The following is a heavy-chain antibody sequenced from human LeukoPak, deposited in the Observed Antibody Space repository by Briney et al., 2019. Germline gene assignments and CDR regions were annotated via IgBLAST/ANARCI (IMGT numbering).Heavy chain of an antibody. Sequence: QTGGSLRLSCAASGFTFSSYAMSWVRQAPGKGLESVSFIYTGGSTHYADSVKGRFTISRDTSKNTLYLQMNSLRAEDTAVYYCASISVTTVYFDYWGQGTLVTVSS. V-gene: IGHV3-66*01. CDR2: IYTGGST. CDR3: ASISVTTVYFDY. D-gene: IGHD4-17*01. J-gene: IGHJ4*02. CDR1: GFTFSSYA.